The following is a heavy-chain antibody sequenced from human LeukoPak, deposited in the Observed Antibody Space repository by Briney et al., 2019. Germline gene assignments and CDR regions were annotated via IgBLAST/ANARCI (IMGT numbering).Heavy chain of an antibody. CDR2: INPSGGST. CDR1: GYTFSSYF. V-gene: IGHV1-46*01. D-gene: IGHD1-26*01. CDR3: ARGLTSSTLDY. Sequence: ASVKVSCKASGYTFSSYFMHWVRQAPGQGLEWMGIINPSGGSTKYAQKFQGRVTMTRDTSTSTGYMEVSSLRSEDTAVYYCARGLTSSTLDYWGQGTLVTASS. J-gene: IGHJ4*02.